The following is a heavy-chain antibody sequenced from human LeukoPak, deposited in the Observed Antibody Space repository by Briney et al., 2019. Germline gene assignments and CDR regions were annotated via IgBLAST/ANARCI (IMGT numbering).Heavy chain of an antibody. Sequence: PGGPLRLSCAASGFTFSSYWMSWVRQAPGKGLEWVANIKQDGSEKYYVDSVKGRFTISRDNAKNSLYLQMNSLRAEDTAVYYCARDDSWLQGYYYYYGMDVWGQGTTVTVSS. V-gene: IGHV3-7*01. CDR3: ARDDSWLQGYYYYYGMDV. J-gene: IGHJ6*02. CDR2: IKQDGSEK. D-gene: IGHD5-24*01. CDR1: GFTFSSYW.